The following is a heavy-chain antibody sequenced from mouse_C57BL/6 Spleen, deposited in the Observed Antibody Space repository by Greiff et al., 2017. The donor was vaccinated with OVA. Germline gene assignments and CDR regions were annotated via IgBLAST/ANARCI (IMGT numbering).Heavy chain of an antibody. D-gene: IGHD2-4*01. J-gene: IGHJ2*01. CDR1: CYTFTSYW. CDR2: IDPSDSET. Sequence: QVQLQQPGAELVRPGSSMKLSFKASCYTFTSYWIHWVKQRPIQGLEWIGNIDPSDSETHYNQKFKDKATLTVDKSSSTAYMQLSSLTSEDSAVYYCASDYDGYWGQGTTLTVSS. V-gene: IGHV1-52*01. CDR3: ASDYDGY.